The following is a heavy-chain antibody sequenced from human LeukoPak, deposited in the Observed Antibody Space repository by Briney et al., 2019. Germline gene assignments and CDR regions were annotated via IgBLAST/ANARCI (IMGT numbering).Heavy chain of an antibody. J-gene: IGHJ4*02. CDR2: ISGSGGST. Sequence: PGGSLRLACAASGFTFSSYAMSWVRQAPGKGLEWVSAISGSGGSTYYADSVKGPFTISRDNSKNTLYLQMNRLRAEETAVYYCASLMGYCSSTSCQNFDYWGQGTLVTVSS. CDR3: ASLMGYCSSTSCQNFDY. CDR1: GFTFSSYA. D-gene: IGHD2-2*01. V-gene: IGHV3-23*01.